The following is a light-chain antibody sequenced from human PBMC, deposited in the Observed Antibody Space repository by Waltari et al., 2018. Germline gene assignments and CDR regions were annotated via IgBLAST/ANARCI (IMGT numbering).Light chain of an antibody. CDR3: QHYVRLPAT. Sequence: EIVLTQSPGTLSLSPGERATLSCRASQSVRGSLAWYQKKAGQAPRIRIYGASSRATGIPDRFSGSGSGTDFSLTISRLEPEDFAVYYCQHYVRLPATFGQGTKVEI. J-gene: IGKJ1*01. CDR1: QSVRGS. V-gene: IGKV3-20*01. CDR2: GAS.